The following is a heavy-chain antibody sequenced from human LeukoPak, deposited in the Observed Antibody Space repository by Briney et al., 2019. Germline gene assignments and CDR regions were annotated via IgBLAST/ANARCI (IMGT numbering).Heavy chain of an antibody. V-gene: IGHV4-4*07. CDR1: GGSISSYY. J-gene: IGHJ6*02. CDR2: IYTSGST. CDR3: ARGPPDCSSTSCYRLGSSAFGMDV. Sequence: SATLSLTCTVSGGSISSYYWSWIRQPAGKGLEWIGRIYTSGSTNYNPSLKSRVTMSVDTSKNQFSLKLSSVTAADTAVYYCARGPPDCSSTSCYRLGSSAFGMDVWGQGTTVTVSS. D-gene: IGHD2-2*02.